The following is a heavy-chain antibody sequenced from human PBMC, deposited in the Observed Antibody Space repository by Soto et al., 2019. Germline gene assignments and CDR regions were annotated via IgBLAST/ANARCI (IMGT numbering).Heavy chain of an antibody. D-gene: IGHD3-9*01. V-gene: IGHV3-13*01. J-gene: IGHJ4*02. CDR2: IVTAGYT. CDR3: ARGGDILTGYYTYYFDY. CDR1: QFTFSSYD. Sequence: PLRLSWTSSQFTFSSYDMHWVRKNTLKFLEFFSAIVTAGYTYYPGSVKGRFTISRENAKNSLYLQMNSLRAGDTAVYYCARGGDILTGYYTYYFDYWGQGTLVTVSS.